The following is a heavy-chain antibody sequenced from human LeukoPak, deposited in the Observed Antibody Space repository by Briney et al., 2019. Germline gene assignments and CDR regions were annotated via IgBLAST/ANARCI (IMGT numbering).Heavy chain of an antibody. V-gene: IGHV4-59*12. CDR1: GGSISNYY. Sequence: SETLSLTCSVSGGSISNYYWSWIRQPPGKGLEWIGLIYDTETTNYNPSLKGRVTISADTSKNQFSLKLSSVTAADTAVYYCASLYGSGSYYPSDYWGQGTLVTVSS. CDR2: IYDTETT. CDR3: ASLYGSGSYYPSDY. J-gene: IGHJ4*02. D-gene: IGHD3-10*01.